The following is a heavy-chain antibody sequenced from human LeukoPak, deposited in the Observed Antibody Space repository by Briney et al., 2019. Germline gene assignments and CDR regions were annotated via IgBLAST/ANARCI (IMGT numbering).Heavy chain of an antibody. J-gene: IGHJ3*02. CDR3: ARASMPTDPFDI. D-gene: IGHD2/OR15-2a*01. CDR2: IYYSGSA. CDR1: GGSISSYY. Sequence: PSETLSLTCTASGGSISSYYWSWIRQPPGKGLEWIGYIYYSGSANYSPSLKSRVTISVDTSKNQFSLKLSSVTAADTAVYYCARASMPTDPFDIWGQGTMVTVSS. V-gene: IGHV4-59*01.